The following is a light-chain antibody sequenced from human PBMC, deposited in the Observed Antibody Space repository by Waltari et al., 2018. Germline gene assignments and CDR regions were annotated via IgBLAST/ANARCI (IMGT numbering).Light chain of an antibody. CDR2: GAS. Sequence: EIVMTQSPATLSVSPGERATLSCRASRSVSSHLAWYQQKPGPAPRLLIYGASTRATGIPARFSGSGSGTEFTLTISSLQSEDFAVYYCQQYNNWKLTFGGGTKVEIK. CDR3: QQYNNWKLT. J-gene: IGKJ4*01. CDR1: RSVSSH. V-gene: IGKV3-15*01.